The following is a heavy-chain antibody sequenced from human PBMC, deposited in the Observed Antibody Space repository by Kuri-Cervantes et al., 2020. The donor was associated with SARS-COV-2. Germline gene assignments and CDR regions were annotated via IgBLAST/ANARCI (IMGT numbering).Heavy chain of an antibody. CDR3: ARASQLLRFLEWSTFDY. D-gene: IGHD3-3*01. V-gene: IGHV3-48*02. CDR1: GFTFSSYS. CDR2: IISSSSTI. J-gene: IGHJ4*02. Sequence: GESLKISCAASGFTFSSYSMNWVRQAPGKGLEWVSYIISSSSTIYYADSVKGRFTISRDNAKNSLYLQMNSLRDEDTAVYYCARASQLLRFLEWSTFDYWGQGTLVTVSS.